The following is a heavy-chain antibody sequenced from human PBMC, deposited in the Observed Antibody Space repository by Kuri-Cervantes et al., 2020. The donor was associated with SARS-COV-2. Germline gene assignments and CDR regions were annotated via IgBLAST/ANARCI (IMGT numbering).Heavy chain of an antibody. CDR2: ISHDGGEK. CDR3: ARASPHFLDHYYMDV. D-gene: IGHD3-3*02. CDR1: GFTFRSYW. V-gene: IGHV3-7*01. J-gene: IGHJ6*03. Sequence: GGSLRLSCVASGFTFRSYWMTWIRQAPGEGLEWVATISHDGGEKYYVDSVKGRFTVSRDNAKGSLYLQVSGLRAEDTALYYCARASPHFLDHYYMDVWGKGTAVTVSS.